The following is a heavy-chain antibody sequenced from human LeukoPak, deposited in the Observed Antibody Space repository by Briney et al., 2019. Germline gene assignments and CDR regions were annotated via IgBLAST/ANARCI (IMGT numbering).Heavy chain of an antibody. CDR3: AGGQMFTSGGFDD. V-gene: IGHV3-53*01. J-gene: IGHJ4*02. Sequence: GESLRLSCAASGFSVSNKYMSWVRQAPGKGLEWVSVISTGGDTYYADSVRGRFTIFRDTSKNTVNLQMNSLRAEDTALYYCAGGQMFTSGGFDDWGQGTLVTVSS. CDR1: GFSVSNKY. D-gene: IGHD6-19*01. CDR2: ISTGGDT.